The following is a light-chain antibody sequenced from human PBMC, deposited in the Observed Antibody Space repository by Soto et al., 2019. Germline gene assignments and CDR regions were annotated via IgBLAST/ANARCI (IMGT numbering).Light chain of an antibody. J-gene: IGKJ4*01. CDR3: QQSYSTPLT. V-gene: IGKV1-39*01. Sequence: DIQMTQSPSSLSASVGDRVTITCRASQSISSYLNWYQQKPGKAPKLLIYAASSLQSGVPSRFSGSGSGTEFTLTISSLQPEDFATYDCQQSYSTPLTCGGGTKVEIK. CDR1: QSISSY. CDR2: AAS.